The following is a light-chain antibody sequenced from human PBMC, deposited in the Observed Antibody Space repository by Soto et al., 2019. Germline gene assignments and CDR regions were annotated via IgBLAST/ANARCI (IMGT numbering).Light chain of an antibody. J-gene: IGKJ5*01. V-gene: IGKV3-11*01. CDR1: QSVSSY. Sequence: EIVLTQSPATLSLSPGERAALSCRASQSVSSYLAWYQKKPGQAPRLLIYDASNRATGIPARFSGSGSGTDFTLTISKVEPEDFAVYYCQQYGTPRSVTFGQGTRLEI. CDR3: QQYGTPRSVT. CDR2: DAS.